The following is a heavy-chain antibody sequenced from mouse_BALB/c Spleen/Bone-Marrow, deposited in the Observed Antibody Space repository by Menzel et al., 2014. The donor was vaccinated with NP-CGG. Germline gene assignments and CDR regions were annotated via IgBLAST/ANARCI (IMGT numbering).Heavy chain of an antibody. D-gene: IGHD2-3*01. J-gene: IGHJ4*01. V-gene: IGHV1-69*02. CDR1: GYTFTSYW. CDR2: IDLSDGET. Sequence: VQLQQSGAELVKPGAPVKLSCKASGYTFTSYWMNWVKQRPGRGLEWIGRIDLSDGETHYNQKFKDKATLTVDKSSSTAYIQLSSLTSEDSAVYYCARALGDGYYYAMDYWGQGTSVTVSS. CDR3: ARALGDGYYYAMDY.